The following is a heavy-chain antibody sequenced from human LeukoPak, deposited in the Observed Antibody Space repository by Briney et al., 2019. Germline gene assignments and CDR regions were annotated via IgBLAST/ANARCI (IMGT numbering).Heavy chain of an antibody. J-gene: IGHJ5*02. CDR2: INPNSGGT. CDR3: ARDSADYGDDQNWFDP. Sequence: ASVTVSCKASGYTFTGYYMHWVRQAPGQGLEWMGWINPNSGGTNYAQKFQGRVTMTRDTSISTAYMELSRLRSDDTAVYYCARDSADYGDDQNWFDPWGQGTLVTVSS. D-gene: IGHD4-17*01. CDR1: GYTFTGYY. V-gene: IGHV1-2*02.